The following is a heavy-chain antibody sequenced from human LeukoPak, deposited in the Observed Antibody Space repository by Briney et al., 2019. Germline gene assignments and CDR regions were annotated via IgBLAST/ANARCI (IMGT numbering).Heavy chain of an antibody. CDR3: VRLNGGYYEAIFDY. CDR1: GGSISSSIYY. J-gene: IGHJ4*02. V-gene: IGHV4-39*01. CDR2: MYYSGST. Sequence: PSETLSLTSTASGGSISSSIYYWGWIRQPPGKGPECIGSMYYSGSTFYNPPLKSRVSISVDTPKNQFSLKLSSVTAADTAVYYCVRLNGGYYEAIFDYWGQGTLVTVSS. D-gene: IGHD3-22*01.